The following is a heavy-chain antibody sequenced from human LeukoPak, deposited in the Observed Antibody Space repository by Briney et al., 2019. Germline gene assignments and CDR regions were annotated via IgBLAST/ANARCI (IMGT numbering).Heavy chain of an antibody. CDR2: IIPIFGTA. Sequence: VASVKVSCKASGGTFSSYAISWVRQAPGQGLEWMGGIIPIFGTANYAQKFQGRVTITADKSTSTAYMELSSLRSEDTAVYYCARGGAPYYYGSGSYRGFDYWGQGTLVTVSS. V-gene: IGHV1-69*06. CDR3: ARGGAPYYYGSGSYRGFDY. D-gene: IGHD3-10*01. J-gene: IGHJ4*02. CDR1: GGTFSSYA.